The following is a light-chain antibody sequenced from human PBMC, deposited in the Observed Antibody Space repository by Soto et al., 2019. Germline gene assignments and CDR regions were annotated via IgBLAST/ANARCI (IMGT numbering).Light chain of an antibody. V-gene: IGKV3-20*01. CDR1: QSVSSSY. CDR2: GAS. Sequence: EIVLTQSPGTLSLSPGERATLSCRASQSVSSSYLAWYQQKAGRAPRLLIYGASSRATGIPDRFSGSGSGTDFTLTISRLEPEDFAVYYCQQYGSSYTFGQGTKLESK. J-gene: IGKJ2*01. CDR3: QQYGSSYT.